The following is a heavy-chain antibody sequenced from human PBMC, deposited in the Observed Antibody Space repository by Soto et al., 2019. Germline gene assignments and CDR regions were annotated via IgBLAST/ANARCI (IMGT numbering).Heavy chain of an antibody. CDR2: ISSSSFTI. Sequence: GGSLRLSCAASGFRFSDYSMNWVRQAPGRGLEWVSYISSSSFTIHYADSVEGRFAISRDNAKNSLYLQMNSLRAEDTAVYYCARERGSGWLDYWGQGTLVTVSS. V-gene: IGHV3-48*01. J-gene: IGHJ4*02. CDR3: ARERGSGWLDY. CDR1: GFRFSDYS. D-gene: IGHD6-19*01.